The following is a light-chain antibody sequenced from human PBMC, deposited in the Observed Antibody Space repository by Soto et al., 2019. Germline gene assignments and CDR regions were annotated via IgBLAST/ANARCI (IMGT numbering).Light chain of an antibody. CDR1: QNINNY. J-gene: IGKJ5*01. Sequence: DIQMTQSPSSLSASVGDRATITCQASQNINNYLNWYQQKPGRAPKLLIYDASNLEAGVPSRFRGSGSGTVFTFTISRLQPEYVATYYCQQYENLPTFGQGTRLEIK. CDR3: QQYENLPT. V-gene: IGKV1-33*01. CDR2: DAS.